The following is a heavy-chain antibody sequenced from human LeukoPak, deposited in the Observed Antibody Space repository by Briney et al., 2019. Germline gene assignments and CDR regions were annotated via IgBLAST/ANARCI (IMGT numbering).Heavy chain of an antibody. CDR2: IYTSGST. CDR1: GGSISSYY. CDR3: ARDTYSNYGLYYYRDG. Sequence: SETLSLTCTVSGGSISSYYWSWIRQPAGKGLEWIGRIYTSGSTNYNPSLKSRVTMSVDTSKNQFSLKLSSVTAADTAVYYCARDTYSNYGLYYYRDGWGKGTTVTVSS. J-gene: IGHJ6*03. D-gene: IGHD4-11*01. V-gene: IGHV4-4*07.